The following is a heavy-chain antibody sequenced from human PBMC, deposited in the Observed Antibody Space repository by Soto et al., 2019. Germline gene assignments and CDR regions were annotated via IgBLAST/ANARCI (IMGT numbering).Heavy chain of an antibody. CDR3: ARDFAPFGDHKEWDYYHHYRLAV. D-gene: IGHD3-10*01. V-gene: IGHV3-21*01. CDR1: GGTLSSCS. J-gene: IGHJ6*02. CDR2: ISSSSSYI. Sequence: RGARRVWWAGSGGTLSSCSMNVGRQAPGKGLEWVSSISSSSSYIYYADSVKGRFTISRDNAKNSLYLQMNSPRAEDTSVYYCARDFAPFGDHKEWDYYHHYRLAVRAQRTTVPVSS.